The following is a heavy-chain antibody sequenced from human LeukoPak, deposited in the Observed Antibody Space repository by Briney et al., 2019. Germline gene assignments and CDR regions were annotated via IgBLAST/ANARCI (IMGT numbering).Heavy chain of an antibody. CDR1: GGSFSGYY. CDR3: ASRGGDGLFNFDY. J-gene: IGHJ4*02. V-gene: IGHV4-34*01. CDR2: INHSGST. Sequence: SETLSLTCAVYGGSFSGYYWSWIRQPPGKRLEWIGEINHSGSTNYNPSLKSRVTISVDTSKNQFSLKLSSVTAADTAVYYCASRGGDGLFNFDYWGQGTLVTVSS. D-gene: IGHD5-24*01.